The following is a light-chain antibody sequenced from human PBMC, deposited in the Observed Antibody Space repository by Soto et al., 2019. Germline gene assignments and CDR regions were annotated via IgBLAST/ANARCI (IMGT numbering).Light chain of an antibody. Sequence: DIQMTQSPSSLSASLGDTVTISCRASQNIENYLHWYQQKAGKAPEVLLYVASVLKDGVSSRFSGSGYGTDFTLTITNLQHEDFAMYYCQQSFSYPPITFGQGTRLDIK. CDR1: QNIENY. CDR2: VAS. J-gene: IGKJ5*01. V-gene: IGKV1-39*01. CDR3: QQSFSYPPIT.